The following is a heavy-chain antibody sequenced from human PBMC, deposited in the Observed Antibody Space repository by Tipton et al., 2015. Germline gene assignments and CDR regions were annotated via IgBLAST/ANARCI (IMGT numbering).Heavy chain of an antibody. D-gene: IGHD3-22*01. J-gene: IGHJ1*01. V-gene: IGHV4-61*01. CDR1: AYSISSDYY. CDR3: ARASIIQGYYHDSSRYYLFNS. Sequence: GLVKPSETLSLTCAVSAYSISSDYYWGWIRQPPGKGLEWIGYIFYSGSTNYNPSLKSRVTISVDTSKNQFSLKLSSVTAADTAVYYCARASIIQGYYHDSSRYYLFNSWGQGTLVTVSS. CDR2: IFYSGST.